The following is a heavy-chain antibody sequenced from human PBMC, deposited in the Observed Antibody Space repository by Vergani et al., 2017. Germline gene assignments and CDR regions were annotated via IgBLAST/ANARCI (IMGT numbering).Heavy chain of an antibody. CDR3: ARGDYTGHYYYYYYMDV. D-gene: IGHD2-2*02. CDR1: GYTFTSYY. J-gene: IGHJ6*03. V-gene: IGHV1-69*01. Sequence: QVQLVQSGAEVKKPGASVKVSCKASGYTFTSYYMHWVRQAPGQGLEWMGGIIPIFGTANYAQKFQGRVTITADESTSTAYMELSSLRSEDTAVYYCARGDYTGHYYYYYYMDVWGKGTTVTVSS. CDR2: IIPIFGTA.